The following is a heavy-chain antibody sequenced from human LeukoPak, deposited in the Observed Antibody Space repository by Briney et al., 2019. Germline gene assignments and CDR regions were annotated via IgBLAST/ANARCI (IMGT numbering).Heavy chain of an antibody. CDR2: INHSGST. J-gene: IGHJ6*02. D-gene: IGHD3-10*01. Sequence: SETLSLTSAVYGGSFSGYYWSWIRQPPGKGLEWSGEINHSGSTKYNPSLKSRVTISVATSKNQFSLKLSSVTAADTAVYYCAREPYYYGSGSTNYYYYYDMDVWGQGTTVTVSS. V-gene: IGHV4-34*01. CDR3: AREPYYYGSGSTNYYYYYDMDV. CDR1: GGSFSGYY.